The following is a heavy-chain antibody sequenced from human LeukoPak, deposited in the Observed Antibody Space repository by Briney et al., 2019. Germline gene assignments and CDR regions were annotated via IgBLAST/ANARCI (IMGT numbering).Heavy chain of an antibody. CDR3: AKGRRNCSSTSCYLDY. D-gene: IGHD2-2*01. Sequence: GGSLRLSCAASGFTFSSYAMSWVRQAPGKGLEWVSAISGGGGSTYYADSVKGRFTISRDNSKNTLYLQMNSLRAEDTAVYYCAKGRRNCSSTSCYLDYWGQGTLVTVSS. CDR1: GFTFSSYA. V-gene: IGHV3-23*01. CDR2: ISGGGGST. J-gene: IGHJ4*02.